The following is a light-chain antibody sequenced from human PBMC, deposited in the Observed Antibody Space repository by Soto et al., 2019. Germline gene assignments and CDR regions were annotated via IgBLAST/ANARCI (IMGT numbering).Light chain of an antibody. CDR3: CSYAGSSVV. Sequence: QSALTQPPSVSGAPGQRVTISCTGSSSNIGAGYDVHWYQQLPGTAPKLLIYGNSNRPSGVPDRFSGSKSGTSASLAITGLQAEDEADYYCCSYAGSSVVFGGGTKLTVL. CDR1: SSNIGAGYD. CDR2: GNS. V-gene: IGLV1-40*01. J-gene: IGLJ2*01.